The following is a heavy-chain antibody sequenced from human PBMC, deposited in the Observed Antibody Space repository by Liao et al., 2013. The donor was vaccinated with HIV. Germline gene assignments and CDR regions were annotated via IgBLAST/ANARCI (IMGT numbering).Heavy chain of an antibody. CDR2: FYHSGGT. Sequence: QGQFQQWGAGVLKPSETLSLTCGVYDGSCSGCDWYWIRQSPGKGLEWIGYFYHSGGTYYNPSLNGRVTISIDASKNQVSLRLRSVTAADTAVYFCAKGLSSGWLGRGALDLWGQGTKVTVSA. CDR1: DGSCSGCD. V-gene: IGHV4-34*01. CDR3: AKGLSSGWLGRGALDL. D-gene: IGHD6-19*01. J-gene: IGHJ3*01.